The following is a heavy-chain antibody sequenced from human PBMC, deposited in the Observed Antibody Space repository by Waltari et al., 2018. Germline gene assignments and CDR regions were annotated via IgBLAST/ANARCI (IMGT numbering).Heavy chain of an antibody. J-gene: IGHJ3*02. CDR3: VRDESNYESDDAFEI. CDR2: FIPMFGTT. Sequence: VQLVQSGAEVKKPGSSVKVSCKASGGTFSNHAISWVRQAPGQGLEWMGGFIPMFGTTSYAQKFRGRVTITADESTSTAYMVLSSLTSEDTAVYYCVRDESNYESDDAFEIWGQGTMVSVSS. CDR1: GGTFSNHA. V-gene: IGHV1-69*12. D-gene: IGHD3-3*01.